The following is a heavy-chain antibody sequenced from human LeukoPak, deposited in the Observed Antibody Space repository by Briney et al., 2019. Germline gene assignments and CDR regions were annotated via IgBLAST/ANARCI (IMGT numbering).Heavy chain of an antibody. V-gene: IGHV1-3*01. CDR2: INAGNGNT. Sequence: ASVKVSCKASGYTFTTYAMHWVRQAPGQRLEWMGWINAGNGNTKYSQKFQGRVTITRDTSANTAYMELSNLRSEDTSVYYCARGSFYYFYGMDVRGQGTTVTVSS. J-gene: IGHJ6*02. CDR3: ARGSFYYFYGMDV. CDR1: GYTFTTYA.